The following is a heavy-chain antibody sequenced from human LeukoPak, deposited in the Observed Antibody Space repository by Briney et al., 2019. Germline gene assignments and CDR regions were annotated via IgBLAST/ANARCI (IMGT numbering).Heavy chain of an antibody. CDR2: ISYDGSTK. CDR1: AFTFANYP. Sequence: PGASLRPSCAAFAFTFANYPIHSVREAPRKGLEWVTVISYDGSTKYYADSVKGRFRIPKDHSKNTQHLQMNNLRTEDTAVYYCAKENWPTVTSPGRTSFYYWGQGTLVTVSP. D-gene: IGHD4-17*01. J-gene: IGHJ4*02. CDR3: AKENWPTVTSPGRTSFYY. V-gene: IGHV3-30*04.